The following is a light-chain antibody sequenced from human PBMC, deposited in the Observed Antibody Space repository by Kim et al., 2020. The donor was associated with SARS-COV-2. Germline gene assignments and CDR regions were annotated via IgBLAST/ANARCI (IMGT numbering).Light chain of an antibody. CDR3: CSYAGSFTWV. V-gene: IGLV2-11*01. J-gene: IGLJ3*02. CDR1: SSDVGGYNS. Sequence: QSALTQPRSVSGSPGQSVTVSCTGTSSDVGGYNSVSWYQQHPGKAPKLMIFDVNKRPSAVPARFSGSKSGNTASLTISGLQAEDEADYYCCSYAGSFTWVFGGGTKLTVL. CDR2: DVN.